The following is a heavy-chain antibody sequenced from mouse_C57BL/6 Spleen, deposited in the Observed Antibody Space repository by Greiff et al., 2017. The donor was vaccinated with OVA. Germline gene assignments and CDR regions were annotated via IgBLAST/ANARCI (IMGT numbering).Heavy chain of an antibody. Sequence: QVQLQQPGAELVRPGSSVKLSCKASGYTFTSYWMHWVKQRPIQGLEWIGNIDPSDSETHYNQKFKDKATLTVDKSSSTAYMQLSSLASEDSAVEYCARHWGFDYWGQGTTLTVSS. J-gene: IGHJ2*01. CDR1: GYTFTSYW. V-gene: IGHV1-52*01. CDR3: ARHWGFDY. CDR2: IDPSDSET.